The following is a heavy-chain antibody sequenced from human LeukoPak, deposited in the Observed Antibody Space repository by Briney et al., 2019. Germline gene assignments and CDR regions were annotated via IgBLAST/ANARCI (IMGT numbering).Heavy chain of an antibody. Sequence: SETLSLTCTVSGGSISSYYWSWIRQPPGKGLEWIGYIYYSGSTNYNPSLKSRVTISVDTSKNQFSLKLSPVTAADTAVYYCARNTMAVDYWGQGTLVTVSS. CDR2: IYYSGST. V-gene: IGHV4-59*01. D-gene: IGHD3-10*01. CDR3: ARNTMAVDY. CDR1: GGSISSYY. J-gene: IGHJ4*02.